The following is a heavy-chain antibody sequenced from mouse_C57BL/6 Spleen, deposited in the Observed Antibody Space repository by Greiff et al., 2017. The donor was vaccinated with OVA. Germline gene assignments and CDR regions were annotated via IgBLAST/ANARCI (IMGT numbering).Heavy chain of an antibody. Sequence: QVQLQQSGAELVRPGASVTLSCKASGYTFTDYEMHWVKQTPVHGLEWIGAIDPETGGPAYNQKFKGKAILTADKSSSTAYMELRSLTSEDSAVYYCTRTVGFAYWGQGTLVTVSA. CDR1: GYTFTDYE. CDR3: TRTVGFAY. V-gene: IGHV1-15*01. J-gene: IGHJ3*01. D-gene: IGHD1-1*01. CDR2: IDPETGGP.